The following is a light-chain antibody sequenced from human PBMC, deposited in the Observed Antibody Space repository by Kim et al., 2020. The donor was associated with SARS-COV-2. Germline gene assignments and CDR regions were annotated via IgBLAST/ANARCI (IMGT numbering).Light chain of an antibody. CDR1: NLGEKF. CDR3: QAWDSRTSHVV. Sequence: SYELTQPPSVSVSPGQTASIACSGDNLGEKFVCWYQQKPGQFPLLVIYQDNKRPSGIPDRFSGSNSGNTATLTISGTQTMDASDYYCQAWDSRTSHVVFG. V-gene: IGLV3-1*01. CDR2: QDN. J-gene: IGLJ2*01.